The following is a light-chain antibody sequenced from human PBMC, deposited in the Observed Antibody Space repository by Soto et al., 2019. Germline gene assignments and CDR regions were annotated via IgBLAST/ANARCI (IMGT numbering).Light chain of an antibody. CDR2: AAS. Sequence: DIQMTQSPTSLSASAGDRITITCRASQSISSYLTWYQQKPGKAPKLLIYAASSLQSGVPSRFSGSGSATEFTLTISSLEPEDFATYYCHQSSSTPPTFGQGTKLDIK. J-gene: IGKJ2*01. CDR1: QSISSY. V-gene: IGKV1-39*01. CDR3: HQSSSTPPT.